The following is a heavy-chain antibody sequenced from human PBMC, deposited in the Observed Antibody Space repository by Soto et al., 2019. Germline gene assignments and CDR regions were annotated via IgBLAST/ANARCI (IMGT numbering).Heavy chain of an antibody. D-gene: IGHD3-22*01. V-gene: IGHV5-51*01. CDR2: IYPGDSDT. CDR1: GYSFTSYW. J-gene: IGHJ5*02. CDR3: ARSYYDSSGYYTNWFDP. Sequence: GESLKISCKGSGYSFTSYWIGWVRQMPGKGLEWMGIIYPGDSDTRYSPSFQGQVTSSADNSISTAYLQWSSLKASDTAMYYCARSYYDSSGYYTNWFDPWGQGTLVTVSS.